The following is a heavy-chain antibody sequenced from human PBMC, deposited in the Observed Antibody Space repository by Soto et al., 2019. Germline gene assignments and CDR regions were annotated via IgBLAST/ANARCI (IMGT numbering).Heavy chain of an antibody. D-gene: IGHD5-12*01. J-gene: IGHJ3*02. CDR2: FDPEDGET. CDR3: ATSYEVAPLGAFDI. V-gene: IGHV1-24*01. CDR1: GYTLTELS. Sequence: ASVKVSCKFSGYTLTELSMHCVRQAPGKGLEWMGGFDPEDGETIYAQKFQGRVTMTEDTSTDTAYMELSSLRSEDTAVYYCATSYEVAPLGAFDIWGQGTMVTVSS.